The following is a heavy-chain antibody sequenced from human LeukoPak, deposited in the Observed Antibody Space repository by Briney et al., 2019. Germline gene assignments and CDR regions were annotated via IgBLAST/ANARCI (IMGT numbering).Heavy chain of an antibody. J-gene: IGHJ4*02. CDR1: GYTFTGYY. CDR3: ARYDSAHSYFDY. CDR2: INPNSGGT. V-gene: IGHV1-2*02. D-gene: IGHD3-22*01. Sequence: ASVKVSCKASGYTFTGYYMHWVRQAPGQGLEWMGWINPNSGGTNYAQKFQGRVTMTRDTSISTAYMELSRLRSDDTAVYYCARYDSAHSYFDYWGQGTLVTVSS.